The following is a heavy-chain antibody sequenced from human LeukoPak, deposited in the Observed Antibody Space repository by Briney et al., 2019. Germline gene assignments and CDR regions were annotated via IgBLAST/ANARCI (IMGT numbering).Heavy chain of an antibody. V-gene: IGHV1-18*01. CDR3: ASGLLWFGELLYQLDY. Sequence: ASVKVSCKASGYTFTSYGISWVRQAPGQGLEWMGWISAYNGNTNYAQKLQGRVTMTTDTSTSTAYMELRSLRSDDTAVYYCASGLLWFGELLYQLDYWGQGTLVTVSS. J-gene: IGHJ4*02. CDR1: GYTFTSYG. D-gene: IGHD3-10*01. CDR2: ISAYNGNT.